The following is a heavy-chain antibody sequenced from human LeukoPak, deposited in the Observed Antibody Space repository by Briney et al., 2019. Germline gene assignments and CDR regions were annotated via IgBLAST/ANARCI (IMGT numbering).Heavy chain of an antibody. D-gene: IGHD3-22*01. CDR3: ARTSGYYYLDAFDI. J-gene: IGHJ3*02. CDR1: GYSFTSYW. CDR2: IYPGDSDT. V-gene: IGHV5-51*01. Sequence: GESLKISCKGSGYSFTSYWIGWVRQMPGKGLEWMGIIYPGDSDTRYSPSLQGQVTISADKSISTAYLQWSSLKATDTAIYYCARTSGYYYLDAFDIWGQGTMVTVSS.